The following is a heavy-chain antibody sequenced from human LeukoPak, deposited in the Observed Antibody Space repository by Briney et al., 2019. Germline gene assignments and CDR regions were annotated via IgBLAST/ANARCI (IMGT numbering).Heavy chain of an antibody. CDR1: EGSINSFY. V-gene: IGHV4-59*08. D-gene: IGHD2-15*01. CDR3: ARHGIGQSANYFDY. J-gene: IGHJ4*02. Sequence: SETLSLTCTVSEGSINSFYWSWIRQPPGKGLEWLGYIYSSGNTNYNPSLKSRVTISVDTSKNQFSLKLSSVTAADTAVYYCARHGIGQSANYFDYWGQGTLVTVSS. CDR2: IYSSGNT.